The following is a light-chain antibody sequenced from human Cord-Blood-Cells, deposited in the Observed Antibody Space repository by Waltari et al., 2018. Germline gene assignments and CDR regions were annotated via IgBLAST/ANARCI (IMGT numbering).Light chain of an antibody. CDR1: SSNIGSNT. J-gene: IGLJ3*02. CDR3: AAWDDSLNGRV. CDR2: SNN. Sequence: QSVLTQPPSASGTPGQRVTISCSGSSSNIGSNTVNWYQQLPGTAPKLLIYSNNPRPSGVPDRFPGSKSGTSASLALSGLQSEDEADYYCAAWDDSLNGRVFGGGTKLTVL. V-gene: IGLV1-44*01.